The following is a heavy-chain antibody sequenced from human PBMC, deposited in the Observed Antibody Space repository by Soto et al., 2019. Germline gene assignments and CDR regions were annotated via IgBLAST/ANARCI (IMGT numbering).Heavy chain of an antibody. Sequence: QLHLQESGPGLVKPSEILSLTCTVSGGSISSSSYYWGWIRQPPGKGLEGIGSIYYTGITYYNPSLKSRVTIAADTSQNQYSLKLTSVTAADTAVYCCATPAGTGWFGPWGQGTPVSVSS. D-gene: IGHD1-1*01. V-gene: IGHV4-39*01. J-gene: IGHJ5*02. CDR1: GGSISSSSYY. CDR2: IYYTGIT. CDR3: ATPAGTGWFGP.